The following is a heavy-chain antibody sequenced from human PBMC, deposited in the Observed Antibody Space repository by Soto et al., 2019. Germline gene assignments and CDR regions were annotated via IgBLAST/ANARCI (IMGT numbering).Heavy chain of an antibody. J-gene: IGHJ6*02. CDR1: GFTFSDSY. CDR3: ARMIRDKWNEPSYGLDV. D-gene: IGHD1-20*01. Sequence: PGGSLRLSCAASGFTFSDSYMPWIRQAPGEGLEWVSYISSTSYINYADSVKGRFTISRDNAKNSLYLQMNSLRAEDTAVYYCARMIRDKWNEPSYGLDVWGQGTTVTV. V-gene: IGHV3-11*06. CDR2: ISSTSYI.